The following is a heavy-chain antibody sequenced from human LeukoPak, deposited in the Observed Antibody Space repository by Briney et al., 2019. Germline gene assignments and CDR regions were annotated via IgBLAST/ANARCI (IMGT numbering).Heavy chain of an antibody. CDR3: ARNTYVYKFSIDV. J-gene: IGHJ6*03. CDR2: ITAFNGNT. V-gene: IGHV1-18*04. D-gene: IGHD2-8*01. CDR1: GFALYKYN. Sequence: ASVKVSCTASGFALYKYNIVWVRQAPGQGLEWVGWITAFNGNTNYAQKVQGRVTMTTDTSTSKSYMELRDLRSDDTAVYYCARNTYVYKFSIDVWGKGTTVIISS.